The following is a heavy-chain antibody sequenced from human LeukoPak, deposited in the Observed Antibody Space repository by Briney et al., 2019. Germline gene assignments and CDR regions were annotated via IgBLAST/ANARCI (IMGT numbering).Heavy chain of an antibody. CDR2: ISTNGYI. D-gene: IGHD2-2*01. CDR3: ARDDCTTTTCYFSMDV. J-gene: IGHJ6*02. V-gene: IGHV3-21*06. Sequence: GGSPRLSCAASGSTFSKYSMNWVRNAPAKGLEWVSSISTNGYIYYADSVKGRFTISRDNANISLYLQMISLRAEDTAVYYCARDDCTTTTCYFSMDVWDQGTTVTVSS. CDR1: GSTFSKYS.